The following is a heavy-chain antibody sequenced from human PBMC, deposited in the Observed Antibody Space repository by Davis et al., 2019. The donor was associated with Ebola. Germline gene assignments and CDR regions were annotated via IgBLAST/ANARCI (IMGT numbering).Heavy chain of an antibody. CDR3: ARGTRIVVVPAAIGGWFDP. CDR2: INPNSGGST. Sequence: ASVKVSCKASGYTFTGYYMHWVRQAPGQGLEWMGWINPNSGGSTSYAQKFQGRVTMTRDTSTSTVYMELSSLRSEDTAVYYCARGTRIVVVPAAIGGWFDPWGQGTLVTVSS. V-gene: IGHV1-46*01. CDR1: GYTFTGYY. J-gene: IGHJ5*02. D-gene: IGHD2-2*02.